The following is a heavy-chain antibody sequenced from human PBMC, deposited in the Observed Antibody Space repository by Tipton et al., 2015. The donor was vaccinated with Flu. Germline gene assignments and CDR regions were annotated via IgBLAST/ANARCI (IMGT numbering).Heavy chain of an antibody. CDR2: ISGGGST. CDR3: ARAPGMDV. CDR1: GFSVSGSY. J-gene: IGHJ6*02. V-gene: IGHV3-53*01. Sequence: QLVQSGGGLIQPGGSLRLPGAASGFSVSGSYMSWVRQPPGKGLAWVSLISGGGSTYYADSVKGRFTIPRDSSKNTLFLLMNTLQAVDMAVYYCARAPGMDVWGQGTTVTVSS.